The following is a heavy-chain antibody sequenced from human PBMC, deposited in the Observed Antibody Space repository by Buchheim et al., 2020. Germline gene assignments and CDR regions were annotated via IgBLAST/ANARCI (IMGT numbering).Heavy chain of an antibody. J-gene: IGHJ6*02. CDR2: TNPDGSDT. Sequence: EERLVESGGGLGQPGGSLRLSCAASGFTFSSDWMHWVRQAPGKGLVWVSRTNPDGSDTTCADSVKGRFTISRDNGRNTLYLQMNSLRGEDTAIYYCTRSANFFRGMDVWGQGTT. CDR3: TRSANFFRGMDV. CDR1: GFTFSSDW. V-gene: IGHV3-74*01. D-gene: IGHD2-15*01.